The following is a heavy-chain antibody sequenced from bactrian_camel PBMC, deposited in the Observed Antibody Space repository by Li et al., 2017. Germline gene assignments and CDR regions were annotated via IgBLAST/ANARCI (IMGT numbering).Heavy chain of an antibody. V-gene: IGHV3-2*01. Sequence: HVQLVESGGGSVQTGGSLRLSCVDSQEPIDRHHCIGWFRQAPGKGLEWVSTIYSNGNTYYVDSVKGRFTISKDSFGKNLYLQMNNLKPEDTARYYCAAGPYFMTAAQALDSMNRGGHNFWGQGTQVTVS. J-gene: IGHJ4*01. CDR2: IYSNGNT. CDR3: AAGPYFMTAAQALDSMNRGGHNF. D-gene: IGHD3*01. CDR1: QEPIDRHH.